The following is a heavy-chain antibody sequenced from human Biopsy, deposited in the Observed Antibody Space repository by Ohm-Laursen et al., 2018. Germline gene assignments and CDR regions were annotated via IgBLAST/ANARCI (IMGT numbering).Heavy chain of an antibody. CDR1: GFTFSSYA. Sequence: SLRLSCAAAGFTFSSYAIHWVRQAPGKGLEWVSLISNDGSIRYYGDFVKGRFTIPRDSGKNTVYLQMNSLRVEDTAVYYCARDGEAKYCKHGVCPSDFWGQGTLVTVSS. V-gene: IGHV3-30*03. CDR2: ISNDGSIR. J-gene: IGHJ4*02. CDR3: ARDGEAKYCKHGVCPSDF. D-gene: IGHD2-8*01.